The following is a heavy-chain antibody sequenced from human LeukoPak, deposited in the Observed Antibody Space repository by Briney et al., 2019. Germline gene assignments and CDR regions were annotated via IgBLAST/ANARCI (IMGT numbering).Heavy chain of an antibody. V-gene: IGHV1-2*02. D-gene: IGHD6-19*01. CDR3: ATGPTRSLAVAGTSFDY. J-gene: IGHJ4*02. CDR2: INPNSGGT. Sequence: GASVKVSCKASGYTFTGYYMHWVRQAPGQGLEWMGWINPNSGGTNYAQKFQGRVTMTRDTSISTAYMELSSLRSEDTAVYYCATGPTRSLAVAGTSFDYWGQGTLVTVSS. CDR1: GYTFTGYY.